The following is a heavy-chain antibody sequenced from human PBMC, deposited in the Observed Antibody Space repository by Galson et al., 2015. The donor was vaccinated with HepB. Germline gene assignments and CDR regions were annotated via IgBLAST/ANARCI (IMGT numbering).Heavy chain of an antibody. Sequence: SVKVSCKASGYTSTGYYMHWVRQAPGQGLEWMGWINPNSGGTNYAQKFQGRVTMTRDTSISTAYMELSRLRSDDTAVYYCAGGFHYYYYYMDVWGKGTTVTVSS. D-gene: IGHD1-14*01. J-gene: IGHJ6*03. CDR2: INPNSGGT. V-gene: IGHV1-2*02. CDR3: AGGFHYYYYYMDV. CDR1: GYTSTGYY.